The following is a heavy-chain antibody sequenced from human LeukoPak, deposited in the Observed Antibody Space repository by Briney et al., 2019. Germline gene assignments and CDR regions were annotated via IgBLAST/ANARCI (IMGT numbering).Heavy chain of an antibody. Sequence: GGSLRLSCAASGFTFSSYGMHWVRQAPGKGLEWVAVISYEGSKKYYADSVKGRFTTSRDNSKNTLYLQMNSLRAEDTAMYYCAKDGGSSDYFYYGMDVWGQGTTVTVSS. CDR1: GFTFSSYG. J-gene: IGHJ6*02. V-gene: IGHV3-30*18. CDR2: ISYEGSKK. CDR3: AKDGGSSDYFYYGMDV. D-gene: IGHD1-26*01.